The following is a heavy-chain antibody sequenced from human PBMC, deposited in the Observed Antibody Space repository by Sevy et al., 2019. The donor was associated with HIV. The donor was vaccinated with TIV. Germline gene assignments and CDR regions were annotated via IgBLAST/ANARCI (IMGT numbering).Heavy chain of an antibody. CDR3: ARGHYDFWSSQTWYYYYGIDV. J-gene: IGHJ6*02. Sequence: SETLSLTCTVSGGSISSYYWSWIRQPPGKGLEWIGYIYYSGSTNYNPSLKSRVTISVDTSKNQFSLKLSSVTAADTAVYYCARGHYDFWSSQTWYYYYGIDVWGQGTTVTVSS. CDR2: IYYSGST. D-gene: IGHD3-3*01. V-gene: IGHV4-59*01. CDR1: GGSISSYY.